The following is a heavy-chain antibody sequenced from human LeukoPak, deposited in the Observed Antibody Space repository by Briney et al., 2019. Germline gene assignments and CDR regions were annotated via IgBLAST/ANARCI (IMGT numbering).Heavy chain of an antibody. CDR3: AKNWGYCCGDSCYFDC. V-gene: IGHV3-23*01. CDR1: GFTISTYV. D-gene: IGHD2-15*01. Sequence: PGGSLRLSCAASGFTISTYVMSWVRQPPGKGREWVSPIRGVGVRTFYADAGKGGLTIARDNSKNTLYFQMNSLRAKDTPIYYCAKNWGYCCGDSCYFDCWVQGSMVTVSS. CDR2: IRGVGVRT. J-gene: IGHJ4*02.